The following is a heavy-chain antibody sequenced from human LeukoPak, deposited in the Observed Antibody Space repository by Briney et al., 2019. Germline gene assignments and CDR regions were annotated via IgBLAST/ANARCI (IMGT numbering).Heavy chain of an antibody. CDR3: ARRKEIDY. CDR2: IRNDGSNT. Sequence: GGSLRLSCAASGFSFSSYGMHWLRQAPGKGLEWVAFIRNDGSNTYYADSVKGRFTISRDNSKNTLYLQMSSLRAEDTAVYYCARRKEIDYWGQGTLVTVSS. V-gene: IGHV3-30*02. CDR1: GFSFSSYG. J-gene: IGHJ4*02.